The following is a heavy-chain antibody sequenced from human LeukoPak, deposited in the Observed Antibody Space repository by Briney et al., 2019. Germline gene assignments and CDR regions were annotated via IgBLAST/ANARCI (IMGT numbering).Heavy chain of an antibody. Sequence: PGGSLRLSCAASGFRFSSYSMSWVRQGPGKGLEWVSIISGGDGITTYYADSVKGRFTISRDNSMNTLYLQMNSLRAEDTAVYYCATTAGYQLPAGDPWGQGTLVTVSS. CDR3: ATTAGYQLPAGDP. J-gene: IGHJ5*02. CDR1: GFRFSSYS. D-gene: IGHD2-2*01. V-gene: IGHV3-23*01. CDR2: ISGGDGITT.